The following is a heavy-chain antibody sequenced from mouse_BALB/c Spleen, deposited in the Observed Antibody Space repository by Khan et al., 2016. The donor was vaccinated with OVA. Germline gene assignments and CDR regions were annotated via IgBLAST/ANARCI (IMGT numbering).Heavy chain of an antibody. CDR2: ISPGSGDI. J-gene: IGHJ3*01. V-gene: IGHV1-77*01. CDR1: GYTFTDYY. Sequence: QVQLQQSGAELARPGASVKLSCKASGYTFTDYYINWVKQRTGQGLEWIGEISPGSGDIYYNERFKGQATLTADKSSSTAYMQRSSLTCEGSAVYCCARRNYFGDTFAYRGQGTRVTGSA. D-gene: IGHD1-2*01. CDR3: ARRNYFGDTFAY.